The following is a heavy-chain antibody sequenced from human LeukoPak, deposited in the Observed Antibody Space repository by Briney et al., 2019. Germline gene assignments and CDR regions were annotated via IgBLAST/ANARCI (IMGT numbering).Heavy chain of an antibody. CDR2: IWYDGSNK. CDR1: GFTFSSYG. CDR3: AKDLGVQWRLPYYSDY. D-gene: IGHD3-3*01. J-gene: IGHJ4*02. V-gene: IGHV3-33*06. Sequence: PGWSLRLSCAASGFTFSSYGMHWVRQAPGKGLEWVAVIWYDGSNKYYADSVKGRFTISRDNSKNTLYLQMNSLRAEDTAVYYCAKDLGVQWRLPYYSDYWGQGTLVTVSS.